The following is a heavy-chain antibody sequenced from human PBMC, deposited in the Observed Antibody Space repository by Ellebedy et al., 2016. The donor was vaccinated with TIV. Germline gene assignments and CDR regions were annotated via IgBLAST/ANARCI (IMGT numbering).Heavy chain of an antibody. CDR3: ASNLRDRDAFDI. D-gene: IGHD1-1*01. V-gene: IGHV1-3*01. CDR2: INAGNGNT. Sequence: AASVKVSCKASGYTFTSYAMHCVRQAPGQRLEWMGWINAGNGNTKYSQKFQGRVTITRDTSASTAYMELSSLRSEDTAVYYGASNLRDRDAFDIWGQGTMVTVSS. J-gene: IGHJ3*02. CDR1: GYTFTSYA.